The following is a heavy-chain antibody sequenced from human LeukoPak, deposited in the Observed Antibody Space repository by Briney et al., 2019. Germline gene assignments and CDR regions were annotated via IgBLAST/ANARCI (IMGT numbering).Heavy chain of an antibody. CDR3: ARSLGIVVPKDFDY. Sequence: PGGSLRLSCAASGFTFSSYDMHWVRHATGKGLEWVSAIGTAGDTYYPGSVKGRFTISRENAKNSLYLQMNSLRAGDTAVYYCARSLGIVVPKDFDYWGQGTLVTVSS. J-gene: IGHJ4*02. CDR1: GFTFSSYD. CDR2: IGTAGDT. V-gene: IGHV3-13*01. D-gene: IGHD2-2*01.